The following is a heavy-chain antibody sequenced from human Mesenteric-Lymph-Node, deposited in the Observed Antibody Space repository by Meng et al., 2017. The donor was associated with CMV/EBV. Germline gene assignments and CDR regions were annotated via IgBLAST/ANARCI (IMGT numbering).Heavy chain of an antibody. Sequence: SFSGYYWSWIRQPPGKGLEWIGEINHSGSTNYNPSLKSRVTISVDTSKNQFSLKLSSVTAADTAVYYCARDRQDYVWGSYRSIGDYWGRGTLVTVSS. CDR1: SFSGYY. V-gene: IGHV4-34*01. J-gene: IGHJ4*02. D-gene: IGHD3-16*02. CDR3: ARDRQDYVWGSYRSIGDY. CDR2: INHSGST.